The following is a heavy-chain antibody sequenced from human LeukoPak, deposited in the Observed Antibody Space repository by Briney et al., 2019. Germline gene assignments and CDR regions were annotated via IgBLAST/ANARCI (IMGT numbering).Heavy chain of an antibody. Sequence: PGGSLRLSCAASGFSFSGYYMTWIRQAPGKGLEWVSAISGSGGSTYYADSVKGRFTISRDNSKNTLYLQMGSLRAEDMAVYYCAREERTGTSDYWGQGTLVTVSS. J-gene: IGHJ4*02. CDR2: ISGSGGST. CDR1: GFSFSGYY. CDR3: AREERTGTSDY. D-gene: IGHD1-7*01. V-gene: IGHV3-23*01.